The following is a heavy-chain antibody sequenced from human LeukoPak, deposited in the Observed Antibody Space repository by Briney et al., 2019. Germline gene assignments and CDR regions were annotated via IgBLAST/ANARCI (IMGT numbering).Heavy chain of an antibody. D-gene: IGHD2-15*01. CDR2: IRYDGSNK. J-gene: IGHJ4*02. CDR3: AKERLGYCSGGSCSSFDY. V-gene: IGHV3-30*02. CDR1: GFTFSSYG. Sequence: GGPLRLSCAASGFTFSSYGMHWVRQAPGKGLEWVAFIRYDGSNKYYADSVKGLFTISRDNSKNTLYLQMNSLRAEDTAVYYCAKERLGYCSGGSCSSFDYWGQGTLVTVSS.